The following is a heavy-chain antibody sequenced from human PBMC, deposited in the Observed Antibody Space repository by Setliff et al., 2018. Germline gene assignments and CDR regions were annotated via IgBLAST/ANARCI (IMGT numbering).Heavy chain of an antibody. V-gene: IGHV1-18*01. Sequence: ASVKVSCKTSGYTFTSYGISWVRQAPGQGLEWMGWISPYNGDTGYTQKFQDRVTMTTDISMSTAFMELRSLTSDDTAIYYCARDTYNPNWYGDRSFEYWGQGTLGTVPQ. J-gene: IGHJ4*02. CDR2: ISPYNGDT. D-gene: IGHD1-1*01. CDR3: ARDTYNPNWYGDRSFEY. CDR1: GYTFTSYG.